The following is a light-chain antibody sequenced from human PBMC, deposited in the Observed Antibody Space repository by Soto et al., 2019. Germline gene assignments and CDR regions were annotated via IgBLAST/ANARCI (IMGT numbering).Light chain of an antibody. V-gene: IGLV1-47*01. Sequence: QSVLTQPPSASGTPGQRVTISCCGRSSNIGSNYVYWYQQLPGTAPKLLIYRSNQRPSGVPDRFSGSKSGTSASLAISGLRSEDEADYYCAAWDDSLSAYYVFGTGTKVTVL. J-gene: IGLJ1*01. CDR1: SSNIGSNY. CDR2: RSN. CDR3: AAWDDSLSAYYV.